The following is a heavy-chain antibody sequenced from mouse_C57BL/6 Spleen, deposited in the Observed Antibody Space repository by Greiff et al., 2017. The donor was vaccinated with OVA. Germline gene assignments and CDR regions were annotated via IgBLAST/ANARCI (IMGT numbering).Heavy chain of an antibody. J-gene: IGHJ4*01. CDR2: IRNKANGYTT. CDR3: ARSSNYAYAMDY. CDR1: GFTFTDYY. D-gene: IGHD2-5*01. V-gene: IGHV7-3*01. Sequence: EVQVVESGGGLVQPGGSLSLSCAASGFTFTDYYMSWVRQPPGKALEWLGFIRNKANGYTTEYSASVKGRFTISRDNSQSILYLQMNALRAEDSATYYCARSSNYAYAMDYWGQGTSVTVSS.